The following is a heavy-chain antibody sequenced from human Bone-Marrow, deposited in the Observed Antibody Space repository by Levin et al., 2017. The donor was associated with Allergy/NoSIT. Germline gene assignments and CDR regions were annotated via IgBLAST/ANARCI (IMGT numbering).Heavy chain of an antibody. CDR3: ARGEVVPAAIRPREYRWFDP. V-gene: IGHV1-2*02. Sequence: ASVKVSCKASGYTFTGYYMHWVRQAPGQGLEWMGWINPNSGGTNYAQKFQGRVTMTRDTSISTAYMELSRLRSDDTAVYYCARGEVVPAAIRPREYRWFDPWGQGTLVTVSS. CDR2: INPNSGGT. D-gene: IGHD2-2*02. CDR1: GYTFTGYY. J-gene: IGHJ5*02.